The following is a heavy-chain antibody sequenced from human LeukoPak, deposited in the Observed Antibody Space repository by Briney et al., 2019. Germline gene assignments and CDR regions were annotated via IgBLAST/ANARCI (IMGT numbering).Heavy chain of an antibody. D-gene: IGHD3-10*01. CDR2: MNPNSGNT. CDR1: GYTFTGYY. J-gene: IGHJ4*02. V-gene: IGHV1-2*02. CDR3: ARDSARITPYYFDY. Sequence: ASVKVSCKASGYTFTGYYMHWVRQAPGQGLEWMGWMNPNSGNTGYAQKFQGRVTMTTDTSTSTAYMELRSLRSDDTAVYYCARDSARITPYYFDYWGQGTLVTVSS.